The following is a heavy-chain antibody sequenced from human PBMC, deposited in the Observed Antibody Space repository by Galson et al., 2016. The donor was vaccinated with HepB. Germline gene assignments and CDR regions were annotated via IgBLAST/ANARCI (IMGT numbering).Heavy chain of an antibody. CDR3: ARVRDSSGWYQIRYFDL. J-gene: IGHJ2*01. CDR1: DYTLTSYG. CDR2: ISAYNDKT. D-gene: IGHD6-19*01. V-gene: IGHV1-18*01. Sequence: SVKVSCKASDYTLTSYGITWVRQAPGQGLEWMGWISAYNDKTNYAQKLKGRVTMTTDTSTNTAYMELRSLRSDDTAVYYCARVRDSSGWYQIRYFDLWGRGTLATVSS.